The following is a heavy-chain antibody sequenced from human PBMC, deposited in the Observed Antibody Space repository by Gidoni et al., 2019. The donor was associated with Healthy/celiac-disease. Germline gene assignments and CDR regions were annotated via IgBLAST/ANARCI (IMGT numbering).Heavy chain of an antibody. Sequence: DVQLVESGGGLVKPGWSLRLSCAASGFTFSNAWMSWVRQAPGKGLEWVGRIKSKTDGGTTDYAAPVKGRFTISRDDSKNTLYLQMNSLKTEDTAVYYCTPETVYTAFDYWGQGTLVTVSS. V-gene: IGHV3-15*01. D-gene: IGHD5-18*01. J-gene: IGHJ4*02. CDR1: GFTFSNAW. CDR2: IKSKTDGGTT. CDR3: TPETVYTAFDY.